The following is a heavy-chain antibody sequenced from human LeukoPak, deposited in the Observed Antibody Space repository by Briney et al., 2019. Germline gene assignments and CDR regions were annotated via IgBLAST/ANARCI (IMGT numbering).Heavy chain of an antibody. CDR2: VTTSSSYI. Sequence: GGSLRLSCATSGFTFSSYSMNWVRQAPGRGLEWVSSVTTSSSYIYYADSVKGRFTSSRDNAKNSPYLQMNSLRAEDTAVYYCARVHSSGQLETFDYWGQGTLVTVSS. J-gene: IGHJ4*02. V-gene: IGHV3-21*01. CDR3: ARVHSSGQLETFDY. CDR1: GFTFSSYS. D-gene: IGHD6-19*01.